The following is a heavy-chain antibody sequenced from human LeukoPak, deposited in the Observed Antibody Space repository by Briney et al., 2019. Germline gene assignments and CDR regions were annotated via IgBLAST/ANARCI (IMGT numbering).Heavy chain of an antibody. CDR3: ARVLRAAAIVPNWFDP. D-gene: IGHD2-2*01. CDR1: GGSISSSSYY. Sequence: SETLSLTCTVSGGSISSSSYYWGWIRQPPGKGLEWRVSMYYSGSTYYNPSLKSRVTISVDKSKNQYSLKLSSVTAADTAVYYCARVLRAAAIVPNWFDPGGQGTLVTVSS. CDR2: MYYSGST. J-gene: IGHJ5*02. V-gene: IGHV4-39*07.